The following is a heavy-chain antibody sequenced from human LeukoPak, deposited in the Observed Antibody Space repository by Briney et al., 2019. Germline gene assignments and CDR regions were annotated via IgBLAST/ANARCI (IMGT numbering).Heavy chain of an antibody. Sequence: SETLSLTCTVSGGSISSSSYYWGWIRQPPGKGLEWIGSIYYSGSTYYNPSLKSRVTISVDTSKNQFSLKLSSVTAADTAVYYCARDEASVNWFDPWGQGTLVTVSS. CDR2: IYYSGST. V-gene: IGHV4-39*07. CDR1: GGSISSSSYY. CDR3: ARDEASVNWFDP. J-gene: IGHJ5*02. D-gene: IGHD6-6*01.